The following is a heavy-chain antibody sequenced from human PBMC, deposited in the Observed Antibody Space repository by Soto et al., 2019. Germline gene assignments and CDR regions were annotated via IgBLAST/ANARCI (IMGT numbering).Heavy chain of an antibody. Sequence: PGGSLRLSCAASGFTFSSYGMSWVRQSPGKGLEWVSAISGSGGSTYYADSVKGRFTISRDNSKNTLYLQMNSLRAEDTAVYYCAKDQVGGFGSGWYSGYWGQGTLVTVSS. CDR2: ISGSGGST. CDR1: GFTFSSYG. CDR3: AKDQVGGFGSGWYSGY. J-gene: IGHJ4*02. D-gene: IGHD6-19*01. V-gene: IGHV3-23*01.